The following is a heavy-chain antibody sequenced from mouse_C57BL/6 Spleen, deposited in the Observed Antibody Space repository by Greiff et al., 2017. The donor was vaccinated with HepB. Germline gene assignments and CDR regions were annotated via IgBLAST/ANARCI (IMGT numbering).Heavy chain of an antibody. CDR3: ASPDGYSWFAY. D-gene: IGHD2-3*01. J-gene: IGHJ3*01. V-gene: IGHV1-85*01. CDR1: GYTFTSYD. Sequence: QVHVKQSGPELVKPGASVKLSCKASGYTFTSYDINWVKQRPGQGLEWIGWIYPRDGSTKYNEKFKGKATLTVDTSSSTAYMELHSLTSEDSAVYFCASPDGYSWFAYWGQGTLVTVSA. CDR2: IYPRDGST.